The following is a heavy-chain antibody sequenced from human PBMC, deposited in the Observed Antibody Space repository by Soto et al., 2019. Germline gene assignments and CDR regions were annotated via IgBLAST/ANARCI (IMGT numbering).Heavy chain of an antibody. J-gene: IGHJ5*02. Sequence: PGGSLRLSCAASGFTFDDYAMHWVRQAPGKGLEWVAVIWSDGSNKYYTDSVKGRFSISRDNSENTLYLQMNSLRAEDTAVYYCAGGASCTNGVCYANYFDPWGQGTMVTVSS. CDR3: AGGASCTNGVCYANYFDP. V-gene: IGHV3-33*08. CDR1: GFTFDDYA. D-gene: IGHD2-8*01. CDR2: IWSDGSNK.